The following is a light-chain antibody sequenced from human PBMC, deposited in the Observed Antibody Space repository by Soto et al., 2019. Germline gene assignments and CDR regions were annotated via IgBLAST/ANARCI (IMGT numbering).Light chain of an antibody. V-gene: IGKV3-20*01. CDR3: QQYGISPPYS. CDR2: DAA. Sequence: EIVLTQSPGTLSLSPGERATLSCRASQSVSSSFLAWYQQKPGQAPRLLLYDAASRATGIPDRFSGSGSGTDFTLTITRLEPEDFALYYCQQYGISPPYSFGQGTKLEMK. CDR1: QSVSSSF. J-gene: IGKJ2*01.